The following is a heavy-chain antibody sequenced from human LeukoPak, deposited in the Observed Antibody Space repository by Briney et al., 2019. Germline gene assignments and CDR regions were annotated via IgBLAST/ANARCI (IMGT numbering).Heavy chain of an antibody. D-gene: IGHD3-22*01. J-gene: IGHJ5*02. CDR3: ARDLYHYESSS. Sequence: ASVKVSCKASGYTFTSYYMDWVRQAPGQGLEWMGIINPSGGSTSYAQKFQGRLTMTRDMSTSTVYMELSSLRSDDTAVYYCARDLYHYESSSWGQGTLVTVSS. CDR2: INPSGGST. V-gene: IGHV1-46*01. CDR1: GYTFTSYY.